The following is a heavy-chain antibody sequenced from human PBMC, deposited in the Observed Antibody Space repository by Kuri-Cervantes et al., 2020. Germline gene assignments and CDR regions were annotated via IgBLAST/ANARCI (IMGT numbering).Heavy chain of an antibody. CDR3: ARQVYSSSSYWYFDL. CDR2: INHSGST. Sequence: SQTLSLTCAVYGGSFSGYYWSWIRQPPGKGLEWIGEINHSGSTNYNPSLKSRVTISVDTSKNQFSLKLSSVTAADTAVYYCARQVYSSSSYWYFDLWGRGTLVTVSS. D-gene: IGHD6-13*01. J-gene: IGHJ2*01. CDR1: GGSFSGYY. V-gene: IGHV4-34*01.